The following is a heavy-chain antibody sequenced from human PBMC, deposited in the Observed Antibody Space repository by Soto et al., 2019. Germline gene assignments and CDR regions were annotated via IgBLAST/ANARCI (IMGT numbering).Heavy chain of an antibody. CDR3: AREGESIAARYDYYYGMDV. Sequence: SQTLSLTCAISGDSVSSNSAAWNWIRQSPSRGLEWLGRTYYRSKWYNDYAVSVKSRITINPDTSKNQFSLQLNSVTPEDTAVYYCAREGESIAARYDYYYGMDVWGQGTTVTVSS. J-gene: IGHJ6*02. CDR1: GDSVSSNSAA. V-gene: IGHV6-1*01. CDR2: TYYRSKWYN. D-gene: IGHD6-6*01.